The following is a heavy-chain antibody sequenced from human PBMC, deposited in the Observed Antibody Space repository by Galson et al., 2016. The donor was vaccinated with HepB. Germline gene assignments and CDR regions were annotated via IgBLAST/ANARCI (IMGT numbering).Heavy chain of an antibody. CDR3: ARDPRYNILTGYYNA. CDR1: GFTFDDYT. J-gene: IGHJ5*02. Sequence: SLRLSCAASGFTFDDYTMHWVRQAPGRGLEWVSGISWNSNNLGYADSVKGRFTISRDNAKNSLFLQMNSLRPEDTAFYYCARDPRYNILTGYYNAWGQGTLVAVSS. CDR2: ISWNSNNL. D-gene: IGHD3-9*01. V-gene: IGHV3-9*01.